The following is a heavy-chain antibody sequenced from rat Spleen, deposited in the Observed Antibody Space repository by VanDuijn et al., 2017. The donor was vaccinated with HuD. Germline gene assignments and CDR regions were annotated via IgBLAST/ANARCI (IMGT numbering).Heavy chain of an antibody. D-gene: IGHD3-4*01. CDR3: TRSGANPDYYVMDA. V-gene: IGHV2-63*01. Sequence: QVQLRESGPGLVQSSQTLSLTCNVSGFSLSGNIVHWVRQPPGKGLEWMGRMWYDGDTAYNSALKSRLSISRDTSKNQVFLKMNSLQTEDTGTYDCTRSGANPDYYVMDAWGQGASVTVSS. CDR2: MWYDGDT. J-gene: IGHJ4*01. CDR1: GFSLSGNI.